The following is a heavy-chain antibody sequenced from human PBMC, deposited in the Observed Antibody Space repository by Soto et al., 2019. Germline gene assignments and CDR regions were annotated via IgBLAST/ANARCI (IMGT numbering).Heavy chain of an antibody. D-gene: IGHD2-8*01. CDR2: ISPNGDST. CDR1: GFTFNNYA. J-gene: IGHJ3*01. Sequence: EVQLLESGGGLVQPGGSLRLACAASGFTFNNYAMNWVRQAPGRGLEWVSIISPNGDSTYYAYSVKGRFTISRDNSHNTVFMQMNSLRAEDTAIYFCAKVRLTDYLRYAPHLWGQGTLVTVSS. V-gene: IGHV3-23*01. CDR3: AKVRLTDYLRYAPHL.